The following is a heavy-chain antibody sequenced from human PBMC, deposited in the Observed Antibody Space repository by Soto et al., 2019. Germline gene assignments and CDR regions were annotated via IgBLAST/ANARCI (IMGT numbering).Heavy chain of an antibody. D-gene: IGHD6-13*01. V-gene: IGHV1-69*02. CDR2: IIPILGIA. CDR3: ANNAGYSSSWQEVSWFDP. J-gene: IGHJ5*02. CDR1: GGTFSSYT. Sequence: QVQLVQSGAEVKKPGSSVKVSCKASGGTFSSYTISWVRQAPGQGLEWMGRIIPILGIANYAQKFQGRVTITADKSTSTAYMELSSLRSEDTAVYYCANNAGYSSSWQEVSWFDPWGQGTLVTVSS.